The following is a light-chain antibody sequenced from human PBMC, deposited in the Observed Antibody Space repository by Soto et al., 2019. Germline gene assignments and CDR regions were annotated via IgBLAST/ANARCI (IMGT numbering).Light chain of an antibody. J-gene: IGLJ1*01. CDR2: LNN. Sequence: QSVLTQPPSASGTPGQRVTISCSGSSSNIESRTVNWYQQLPGTAPKLLIYLNNQRPSGVPDRFSGSKSGTSASLAISGLKSEDEADYYCATWDDILDGHVFGTGTKLTVL. CDR1: SSNIESRT. V-gene: IGLV1-44*01. CDR3: ATWDDILDGHV.